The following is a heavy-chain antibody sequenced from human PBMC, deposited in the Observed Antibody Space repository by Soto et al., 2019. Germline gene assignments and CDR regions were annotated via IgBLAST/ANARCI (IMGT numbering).Heavy chain of an antibody. CDR2: IYHSGST. CDR3: ARGGKMATIAYDY. Sequence: SETLSLTCAVSGGSISSGGYSWSWIRQPPGKGLEWIGYIYHSGSTYYNPSLKSRVTISVDRSKNQFSLKLSSVTAADTAVYYCARGGKMATIAYDYWGQGTLVTVSS. CDR1: GGSISSGGYS. D-gene: IGHD5-12*01. J-gene: IGHJ4*02. V-gene: IGHV4-30-2*01.